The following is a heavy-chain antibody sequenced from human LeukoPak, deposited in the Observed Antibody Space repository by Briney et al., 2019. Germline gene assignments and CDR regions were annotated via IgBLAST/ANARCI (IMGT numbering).Heavy chain of an antibody. CDR2: IGTAGDT. D-gene: IGHD6-13*01. Sequence: PGGSLLLSCAASGFTFSSYDMHWVRQATGKGLEWVSAIGTAGDTYYPGSVKGRFTISRENAKNSLYLQMNSLRAGDTAVYYCARARIAAAGPFDYWGQGTLVTVSS. CDR1: GFTFSSYD. J-gene: IGHJ4*02. V-gene: IGHV3-13*01. CDR3: ARARIAAAGPFDY.